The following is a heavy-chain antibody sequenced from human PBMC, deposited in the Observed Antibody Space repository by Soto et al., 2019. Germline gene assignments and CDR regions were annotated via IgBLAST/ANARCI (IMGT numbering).Heavy chain of an antibody. Sequence: QAQLVESGGGVVQPGRSLILSCAASGFAFSSYGMHWVRQAPGTGLEWVAVISYDGSLQHYADSVKGRFTISRDNSKNMVLLQMSSLRAQDTAVYYCVSDRGYGHASVPYSWGQGTLVSVSP. CDR2: ISYDGSLQ. J-gene: IGHJ4*02. V-gene: IGHV3-30*03. CDR1: GFAFSSYG. CDR3: VSDRGYGHASVPYS. D-gene: IGHD5-18*01.